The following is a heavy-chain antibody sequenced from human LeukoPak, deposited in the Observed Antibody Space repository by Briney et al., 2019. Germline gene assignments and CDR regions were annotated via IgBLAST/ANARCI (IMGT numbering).Heavy chain of an antibody. CDR2: IYYSGST. CDR1: GGSISSYN. CDR3: ARGFGTFDQ. J-gene: IGHJ4*02. D-gene: IGHD3-10*01. V-gene: IGHV4-59*08. Sequence: SETLSLTCTVSGGSISSYNWSWIRQPPGKGLEWIGYIYYSGSTNYNPSLKSRVTMSLDASKNQFSLKLSSVTAADTAVYYCARGFGTFDQWGQGTLVTVSS.